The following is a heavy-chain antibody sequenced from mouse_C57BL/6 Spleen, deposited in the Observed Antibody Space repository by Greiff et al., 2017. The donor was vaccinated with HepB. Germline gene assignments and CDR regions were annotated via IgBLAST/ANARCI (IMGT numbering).Heavy chain of an antibody. J-gene: IGHJ1*03. Sequence: EVKVVESGGGLVKPGGSLKLSCAASGFTFSSYAMSWVRQTPEKRLEWVATISDGGSYTYYPDNVKGRFTISRDNAKNNLYLQMSHLKSEDTAMYYCARLTGTGWYFDVWGTGTTVTVSS. D-gene: IGHD4-1*01. CDR3: ARLTGTGWYFDV. CDR1: GFTFSSYA. CDR2: ISDGGSYT. V-gene: IGHV5-4*03.